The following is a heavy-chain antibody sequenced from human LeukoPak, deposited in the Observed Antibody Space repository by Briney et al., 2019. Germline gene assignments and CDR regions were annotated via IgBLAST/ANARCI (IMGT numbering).Heavy chain of an antibody. J-gene: IGHJ4*02. D-gene: IGHD2-21*01. Sequence: GGSLRLSCAASGFTFSSYAMHWVRQAPGKGLEWVAVISYDGSNKYYADSVKGRFTISRDDSTNTLYLQMSSLRAEDTAMYYCAKAVGVIYMGIDFWGQGALVTVSS. CDR3: AKAVGVIYMGIDF. CDR2: ISYDGSNK. V-gene: IGHV3-30*04. CDR1: GFTFSSYA.